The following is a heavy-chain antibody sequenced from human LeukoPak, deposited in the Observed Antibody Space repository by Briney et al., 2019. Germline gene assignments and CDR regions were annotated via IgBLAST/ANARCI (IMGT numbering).Heavy chain of an antibody. Sequence: SETLSLTCTVSGGSISSYYWSWIRQPPGKGLEWIGYIYYSGSTNYNPSLKSRVTIPIDTSKNQFSLKQSSVTAANTAVYYRARAVRGSYNYFDYWGQETLVTVSS. V-gene: IGHV4-59*01. J-gene: IGHJ4*02. CDR2: IYYSGST. CDR3: ARAVRGSYNYFDY. D-gene: IGHD1-26*01. CDR1: GGSISSYY.